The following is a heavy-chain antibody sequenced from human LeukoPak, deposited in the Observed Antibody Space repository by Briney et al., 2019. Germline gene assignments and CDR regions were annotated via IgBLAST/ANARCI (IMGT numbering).Heavy chain of an antibody. CDR1: GFTFSSYA. J-gene: IGHJ4*02. CDR2: ISYDGSNK. Sequence: GGSLRLSCAASGFTFSSYAMHWVRQAPGKGLEWVAVISYDGSNKYYADSVKGRFTISRDNSKNTLYLQMNSLRAEDTAVYYCARAVDTAMGDYWGQGTLVTVSS. CDR3: ARAVDTAMGDY. V-gene: IGHV3-30-3*01. D-gene: IGHD5-18*01.